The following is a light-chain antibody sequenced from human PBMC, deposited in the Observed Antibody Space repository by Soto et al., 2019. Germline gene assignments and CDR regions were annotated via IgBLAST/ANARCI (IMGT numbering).Light chain of an antibody. Sequence: EVVLTQSPGTLSLSPGEGATLSCRASQNIDNNYLAWYQQRPGQPPRLLIYGASSRATGIPDRFSGSGSGTDFPLTISRLEAEDFAVYYCQQYGRAPSWTFGQGTKVEIQ. J-gene: IGKJ1*01. CDR1: QNIDNNY. CDR2: GAS. V-gene: IGKV3-20*01. CDR3: QQYGRAPSWT.